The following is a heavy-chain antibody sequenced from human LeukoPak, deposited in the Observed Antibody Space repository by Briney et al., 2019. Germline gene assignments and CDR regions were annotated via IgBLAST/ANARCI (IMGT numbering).Heavy chain of an antibody. D-gene: IGHD3-22*01. CDR3: ARQDSSGYLDY. Sequence: SETLSLTCAVYGGSFSGYYWSWIRQPPGKGLEWIGETNHSGSTNYNPSLKSRVTISVDTSKNQFSLKLSSVTAADTAVYYCARQDSSGYLDYWGQGTLVTVSS. CDR2: TNHSGST. V-gene: IGHV4-34*01. CDR1: GGSFSGYY. J-gene: IGHJ4*02.